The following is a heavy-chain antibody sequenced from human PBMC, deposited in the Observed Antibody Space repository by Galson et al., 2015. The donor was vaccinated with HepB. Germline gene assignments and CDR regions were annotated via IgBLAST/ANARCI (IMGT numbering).Heavy chain of an antibody. CDR3: ARGQLHGGSYHGY. CDR2: INPDETRT. D-gene: IGHD1-26*01. Sequence: SLRLSCAASGFTFSTYWMYWVRQAPGKGLIWVSRINPDETRTNYADSVKGRFTISRDNAKNTLYLQMNNLRDDDTAVYYCARGQLHGGSYHGYWGQGTLVTVSS. V-gene: IGHV3-74*01. CDR1: GFTFSTYW. J-gene: IGHJ4*02.